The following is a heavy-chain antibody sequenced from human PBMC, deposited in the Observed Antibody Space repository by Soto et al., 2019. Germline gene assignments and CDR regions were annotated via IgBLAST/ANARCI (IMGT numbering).Heavy chain of an antibody. CDR1: GFTFSSYA. V-gene: IGHV3-64*01. J-gene: IGHJ4*02. Sequence: GGSLRVSCAASGFTFSSYAMHWVRQAPGKGLEYVSAISSNGGSTYYANSVKGRFTISRDNSKNTLYLQMGSLRAEDMAVYYCARAHSIAVAGMVDYFYYWGQGTLVTVSS. CDR3: ARAHSIAVAGMVDYFYY. D-gene: IGHD6-19*01. CDR2: ISSNGGST.